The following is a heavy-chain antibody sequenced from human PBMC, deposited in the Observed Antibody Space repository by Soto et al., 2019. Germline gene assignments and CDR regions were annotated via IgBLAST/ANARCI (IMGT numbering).Heavy chain of an antibody. CDR2: IRDKANSFTT. D-gene: IGHD1-26*01. Sequence: PGGSLRLSCAASGFSFSDHYMDWVRQAPGQGPEWVGRIRDKANSFTTEYAASVKGRFTISRDESKSLLYLQMNSLKTEDTAVYYCARAKRLVGTTYYYDLDVWGQGTTVTVSS. V-gene: IGHV3-72*01. CDR3: ARAKRLVGTTYYYDLDV. J-gene: IGHJ6*02. CDR1: GFSFSDHY.